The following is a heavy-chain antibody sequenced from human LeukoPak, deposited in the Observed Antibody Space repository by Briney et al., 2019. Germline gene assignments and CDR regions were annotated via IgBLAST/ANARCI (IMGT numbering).Heavy chain of an antibody. J-gene: IGHJ6*03. CDR2: INPNSGGT. V-gene: IGHV1-2*02. CDR1: GYTFTGYY. CDR3: ARDQVRGGHDYYYYMDV. Sequence: ASVKVSCKASGYTFTGYYMHWVRQAPGQGLEWMGWINPNSGGTNYAQKFRGRVTMTRDTSISTAYMELSRLRSDDTAVYYCARDQVRGGHDYYYYMDVWGKGTTVTVSS. D-gene: IGHD4-23*01.